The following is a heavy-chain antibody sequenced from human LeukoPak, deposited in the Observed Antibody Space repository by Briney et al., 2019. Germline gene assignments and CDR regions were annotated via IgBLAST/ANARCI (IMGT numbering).Heavy chain of an antibody. Sequence: PGGSLRLSCAASGFTFSSYGMHWVRQAPGKGLEWAAVIPYDGSNKYYADSVKGRFTISRDNSKNTLYLQMNSLRAEDTAVYYCAKSYYYDSSGFDYWGQGTLVTVSS. V-gene: IGHV3-30*18. D-gene: IGHD3-22*01. CDR2: IPYDGSNK. J-gene: IGHJ4*02. CDR1: GFTFSSYG. CDR3: AKSYYYDSSGFDY.